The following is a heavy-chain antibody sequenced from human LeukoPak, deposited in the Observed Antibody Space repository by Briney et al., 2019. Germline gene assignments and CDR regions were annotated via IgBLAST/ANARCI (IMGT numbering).Heavy chain of an antibody. D-gene: IGHD3-22*01. CDR2: IYYTGSS. V-gene: IGHV4-34*01. J-gene: IGHJ6*03. CDR1: GGSFSGYY. CDR3: TRAASSGPLFTYHMDV. Sequence: SETLSLTCAVYGGSFSGYYWGFVRQTPGKGLEWMGSIYYTGSSHYNPSLKSRATISVDTSKNQFSLKLTSVTAADTAVYYCTRAASSGPLFTYHMDVWGKGTTVTVSS.